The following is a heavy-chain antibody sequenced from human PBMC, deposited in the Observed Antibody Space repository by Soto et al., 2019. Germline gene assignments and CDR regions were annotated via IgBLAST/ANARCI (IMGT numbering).Heavy chain of an antibody. Sequence: QVQLVQSGAEVKKPGASVKVSCKVSGYTLTELSMHWVRQAPGKGLEWMGGFDPEDGETIYAQKFQGRVTMTEDTSTDTAYMALSSLRAEDTAVYYCARGAGDGYSRSWYNPQRRGLRLIFAYWGQGTLVTVSS. V-gene: IGHV1-24*01. CDR3: ARGAGDGYSRSWYNPQRRGLRLIFAY. CDR1: GYTLTELS. CDR2: FDPEDGET. D-gene: IGHD6-13*01. J-gene: IGHJ4*02.